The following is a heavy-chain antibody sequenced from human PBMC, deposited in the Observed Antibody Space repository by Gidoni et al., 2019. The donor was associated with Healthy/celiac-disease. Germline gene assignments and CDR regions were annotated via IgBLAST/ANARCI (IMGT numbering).Heavy chain of an antibody. D-gene: IGHD6-19*01. CDR3: ARDGAYSSGWSVPYYYYGMDV. Sequence: QVQLVQSGAEVKKPGASVKVSCKASGYTVTGDYMHWVRQAPGQGLEWMGWINPNGGGPNYGQKFQGRFTLTRDTSIITAYMALSRLRSDDTAVYYCARDGAYSSGWSVPYYYYGMDVWGQGTTVTVSS. CDR2: INPNGGGP. V-gene: IGHV1-2*02. J-gene: IGHJ6*02. CDR1: GYTVTGDY.